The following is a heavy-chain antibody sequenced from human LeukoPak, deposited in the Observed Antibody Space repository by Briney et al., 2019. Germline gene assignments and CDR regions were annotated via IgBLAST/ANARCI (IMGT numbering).Heavy chain of an antibody. V-gene: IGHV3-66*01. Sequence: GGSLRLSCAASGFTFSRNYMSWVRQAPGKGLEWVSVIYSGGRTYYADSVKGRFIISRDNSKNTLYLQMNSLSAEDTAVYYCARAGPSSSWHQFDYWGQGTLVTVSS. J-gene: IGHJ4*02. CDR2: IYSGGRT. CDR1: GFTFSRNY. CDR3: ARAGPSSSWHQFDY. D-gene: IGHD6-13*01.